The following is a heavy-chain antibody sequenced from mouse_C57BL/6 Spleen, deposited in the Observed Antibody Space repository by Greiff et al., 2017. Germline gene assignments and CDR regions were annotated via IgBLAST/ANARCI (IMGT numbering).Heavy chain of an antibody. CDR1: GYTFTSYW. CDR3: ARGIYDGYGDD. J-gene: IGHJ2*01. V-gene: IGHV1-64*01. CDR2: IHPNSGST. Sequence: QVQLQQPGAELVKPGASVKLSCKASGYTFTSYWMHWVKQRPGPGLEWIGMIHPNSGSTNYNEKFKSKATLTVDKSSSTAYMQLSSLTSADSAVYYCARGIYDGYGDDWGQGTTLTVSS. D-gene: IGHD2-3*01.